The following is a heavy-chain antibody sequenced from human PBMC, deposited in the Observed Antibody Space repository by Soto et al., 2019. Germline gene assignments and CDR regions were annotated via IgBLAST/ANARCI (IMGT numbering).Heavy chain of an antibody. CDR1: GFTFSTAW. CDR2: IKSKTDGGTT. Sequence: EVQLVESGGGLVKPGGSLRLSCAASGFTFSTAWMSWVRQAPGKGLEWVGRIKSKTDGGTTDYAAPGKGRFTISRDDSKNTLYLQMNSLKTEDTAVYYCTTVGTYGSGSYLYGGQGTLVTVSS. V-gene: IGHV3-15*01. D-gene: IGHD3-10*01. J-gene: IGHJ4*02. CDR3: TTVGTYGSGSYLY.